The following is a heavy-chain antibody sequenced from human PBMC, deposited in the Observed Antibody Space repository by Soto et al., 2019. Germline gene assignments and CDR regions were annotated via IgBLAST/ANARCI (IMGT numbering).Heavy chain of an antibody. Sequence: EGHLVESGGDLVQPGGSLRLSCSASGFDFSVCEMIWVRQVLGKGLEWISYISTSGSTVHYADSVQGRFTVSRDNAKNSLFLDMNSLRVDDTAVYFCESVAKRDGSREFDSWGQGTLVTVSS. CDR3: ESVAKRDGSREFDS. CDR1: GFDFSVCE. CDR2: ISTSGSTV. J-gene: IGHJ4*01. V-gene: IGHV3-48*03. D-gene: IGHD1-1*01.